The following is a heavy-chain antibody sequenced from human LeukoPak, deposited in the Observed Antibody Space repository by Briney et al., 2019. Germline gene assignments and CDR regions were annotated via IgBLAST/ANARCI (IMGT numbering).Heavy chain of an antibody. Sequence: ASVKVSCKVSGYTLTELSMHWVRQAPGQGLEWMGVINPSGGNTNSAQKLQGRVTMTTDTSTSTAYMELRSLRSDDTAVYYCARARKYYYDSSGLVGYFDYWGQGTLVTVSS. J-gene: IGHJ4*02. CDR3: ARARKYYYDSSGLVGYFDY. CDR1: GYTLTELS. V-gene: IGHV1-46*01. D-gene: IGHD3-22*01. CDR2: INPSGGNT.